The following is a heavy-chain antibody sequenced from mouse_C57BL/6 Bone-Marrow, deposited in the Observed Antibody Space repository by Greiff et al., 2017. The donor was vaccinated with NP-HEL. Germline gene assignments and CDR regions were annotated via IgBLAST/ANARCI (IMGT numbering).Heavy chain of an antibody. J-gene: IGHJ4*01. Sequence: VNVVESGAELVQPGASVKISCKASGYAFSSYWINWVKQRPGKGLEWIGQIYPGDGDTNYNGKSKGKASLTADKSSSTAYMQLSSLTSEDSAVYFCARGDYGSSRFGYAMDYWGQGTSVTVSS. CDR3: ARGDYGSSRFGYAMDY. D-gene: IGHD1-1*01. CDR1: GYAFSSYW. CDR2: IYPGDGDT. V-gene: IGHV1-80*01.